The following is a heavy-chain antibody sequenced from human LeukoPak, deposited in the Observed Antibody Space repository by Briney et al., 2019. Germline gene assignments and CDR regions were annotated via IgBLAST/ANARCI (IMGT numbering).Heavy chain of an antibody. CDR2: IIPIFGTA. Sequence: GASVKVSCKAPGGTFSSYAISWVRQAPGQGLEWMGGIIPIFGTANYAQKFQGRVTITADESTSTAYMELSSLRSEDTAVYYCARDRYGSPSMGMDVWGQGTTVTVSS. V-gene: IGHV1-69*13. J-gene: IGHJ6*02. D-gene: IGHD2-8*01. CDR1: GGTFSSYA. CDR3: ARDRYGSPSMGMDV.